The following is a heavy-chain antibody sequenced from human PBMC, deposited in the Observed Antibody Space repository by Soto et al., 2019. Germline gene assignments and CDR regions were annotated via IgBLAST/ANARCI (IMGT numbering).Heavy chain of an antibody. CDR1: GYTFTSYA. D-gene: IGHD3-9*01. Sequence: GASVKVSCKASGYTFTSYAMHWVRQAPGQRLEWMGWINAGNGSTKYSQKFQGRVTITRDTSASTAYMELSSLRSEDTAVYYCASPTRPNYDILTGYYDYYYYYGMDVWGQGTTVTVSS. J-gene: IGHJ6*02. CDR3: ASPTRPNYDILTGYYDYYYYYGMDV. V-gene: IGHV1-3*01. CDR2: INAGNGST.